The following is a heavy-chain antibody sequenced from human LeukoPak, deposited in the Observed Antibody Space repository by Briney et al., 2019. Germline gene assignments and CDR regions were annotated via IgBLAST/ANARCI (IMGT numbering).Heavy chain of an antibody. Sequence: GGSLRLSCAASGFTFSSYAMHWVRQAPGKGLEWVAVISYDGSNKYYADSVKGRFTISRDNSKNTLYLQMNSLRAEDTAVYYCARDTIVAIDYWGQGTLVTVSS. CDR1: GFTFSSYA. CDR3: ARDTIVAIDY. CDR2: ISYDGSNK. D-gene: IGHD5-12*01. V-gene: IGHV3-30*04. J-gene: IGHJ4*02.